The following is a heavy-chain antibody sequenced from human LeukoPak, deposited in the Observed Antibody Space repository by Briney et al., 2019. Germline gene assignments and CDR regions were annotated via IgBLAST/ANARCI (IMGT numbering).Heavy chain of an antibody. V-gene: IGHV1-2*02. J-gene: IGHJ4*02. CDR1: GYTFTGYY. Sequence: GSVKVSCKASGYTFTGYYMHWVRQAPGQGLEWMGWINPNSGGTNYAQKFQGRVTITRDTSISTAYMELSRLRSDDTAVYYCARSDPIVGATIDYWGQGTLVTVSS. D-gene: IGHD1-26*01. CDR2: INPNSGGT. CDR3: ARSDPIVGATIDY.